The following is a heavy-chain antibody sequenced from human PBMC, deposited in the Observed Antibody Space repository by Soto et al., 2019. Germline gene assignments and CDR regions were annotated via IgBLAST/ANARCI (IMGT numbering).Heavy chain of an antibody. CDR1: GFTFSNAW. J-gene: IGHJ5*02. V-gene: IGHV3-15*07. Sequence: GGSLRLSCAASGFTFSNAWMNWVRQAPGKGLEWVGRIKSKTDGGTTDYAAPVKGRFTISRDDSKNTLYLQMNSLKTEDTAVYYCTTDGDFDWLPPGVNWFDPWGQGTLVTVSS. D-gene: IGHD3-9*01. CDR2: IKSKTDGGTT. CDR3: TTDGDFDWLPPGVNWFDP.